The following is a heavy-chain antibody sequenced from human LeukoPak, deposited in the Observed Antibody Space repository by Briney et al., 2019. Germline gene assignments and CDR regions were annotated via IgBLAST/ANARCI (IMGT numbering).Heavy chain of an antibody. D-gene: IGHD2-15*01. CDR2: IFSSGST. V-gene: IGHV4-39*02. CDR1: GGSIRSGHHY. Sequence: ETSETLSLTCAVSGGSIRSGHHYWGWTRQTPGKGLEWIGSIFSSGSTYYNPSLRTRVTISVDTSNGHFSLELSSVTAADTAVYYCARGLVAGIDYWGQGTLVTVSS. CDR3: ARGLVAGIDY. J-gene: IGHJ4*02.